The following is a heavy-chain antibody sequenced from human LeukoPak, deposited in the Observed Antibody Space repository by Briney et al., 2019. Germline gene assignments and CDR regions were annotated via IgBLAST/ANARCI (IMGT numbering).Heavy chain of an antibody. CDR3: ARRTTRDFWSGYYPVYCYYYYMDV. V-gene: IGHV4-59*08. J-gene: IGHJ6*03. Sequence: PSETLSLTCTVSGGSISSYYWSWIRQPPGKGLEWIGYIYYSGSTNYNPSLKSRVTISVDTSKNQFSLKLSSVTAADTAVYYCARRTTRDFWSGYYPVYCYYYYMDVWGKGTTVTVSS. D-gene: IGHD3-3*01. CDR1: GGSISSYY. CDR2: IYYSGST.